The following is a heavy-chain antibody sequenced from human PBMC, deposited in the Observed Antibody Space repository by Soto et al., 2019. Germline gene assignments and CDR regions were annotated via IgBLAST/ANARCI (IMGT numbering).Heavy chain of an antibody. CDR1: GGSISSFY. CDR3: ARAVTYNWNYFDY. V-gene: IGHV4-4*07. D-gene: IGHD1-20*01. Sequence: SETLSLTCSVSGGSISSFYWSWIRQPAGKGLEWIGRVHATGSTNYNPSLKSRVIMSLDTSENQISMNLTSVTAADTAVYYCARAVTYNWNYFDYCGQGALVTVSS. J-gene: IGHJ4*02. CDR2: VHATGST.